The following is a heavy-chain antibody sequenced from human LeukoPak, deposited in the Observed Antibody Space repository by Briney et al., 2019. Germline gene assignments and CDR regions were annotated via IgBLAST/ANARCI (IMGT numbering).Heavy chain of an antibody. D-gene: IGHD6-13*01. J-gene: IGHJ4*02. CDR1: GFTFSSYG. Sequence: PGGSLRLSCAASGFTFSSYGMSWVRQAPGKGLEWVSAISGSGGSTYYADSVKGRFTISRDNSKNTLYLQMNSLRAEDTAVYYCAKVRSYSSSWYFDYWGQGTLVTVSS. CDR3: AKVRSYSSSWYFDY. CDR2: ISGSGGST. V-gene: IGHV3-23*01.